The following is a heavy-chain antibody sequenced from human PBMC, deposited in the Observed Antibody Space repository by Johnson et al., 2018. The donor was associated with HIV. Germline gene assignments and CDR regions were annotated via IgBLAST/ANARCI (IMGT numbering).Heavy chain of an antibody. CDR1: GFTYDDYA. J-gene: IGHJ3*01. D-gene: IGHD6-13*01. V-gene: IGHV3-43D*03. CDR2: ISWDGNRN. Sequence: QLVESGGGLVQPGRSLRLSCTASGFTYDDYAIHWVRQSPGKGLEWVSLISWDGNRNYYADSVKGRFTISRNNSENSLYLQMNSLRAEDTALYYCAKDMGYSSFGFGFDLWGQGTMVTVSS. CDR3: AKDMGYSSFGFGFDL.